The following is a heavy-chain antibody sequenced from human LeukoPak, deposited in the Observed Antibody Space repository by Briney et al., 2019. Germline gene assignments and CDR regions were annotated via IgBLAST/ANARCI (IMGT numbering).Heavy chain of an antibody. D-gene: IGHD4-17*01. J-gene: IGHJ3*02. CDR1: ADSFSSHY. Sequence: SETLSLTCAVSADSFSSHYWSWIRQPPGKGLEWIGYISYIGSTNYNPSLKSRVTISIDTSKNQFSLKLSSVTAADTAVYYCARDLITVTKGFDIWGQGTMVSVSS. CDR2: ISYIGST. CDR3: ARDLITVTKGFDI. V-gene: IGHV4-59*11.